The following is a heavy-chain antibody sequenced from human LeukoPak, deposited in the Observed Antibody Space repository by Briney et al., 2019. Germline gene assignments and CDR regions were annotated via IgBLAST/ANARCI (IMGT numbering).Heavy chain of an antibody. D-gene: IGHD1-26*01. CDR1: GGTFSNYI. CDR3: ARKQTVGATHAFDI. J-gene: IGHJ3*02. V-gene: IGHV1-69*01. Sequence: SVKVSCKASGGTFSNYIISWVRQAPGQGLEWMGEIIPIFGTANYAQKLQGRATITADGSTRTAYMELSSLRSEDTAVCYCARKQTVGATHAFDIWGQGTMVIVSS. CDR2: IIPIFGTA.